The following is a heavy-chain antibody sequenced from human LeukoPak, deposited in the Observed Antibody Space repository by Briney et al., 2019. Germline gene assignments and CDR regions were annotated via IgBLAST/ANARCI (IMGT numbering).Heavy chain of an antibody. CDR2: ISAYNGNT. Sequence: ASVKVSCKASGYTFTGYYMHWVRQAPGQGLEWMGWISAYNGNTNYAQKLQGRVTMTTDTSTSTAYMELRSLRSDNTAVYYCARDVNYYDSSGLDYWGQGTLVTVSS. CDR3: ARDVNYYDSSGLDY. J-gene: IGHJ4*02. CDR1: GYTFTGYY. V-gene: IGHV1-18*04. D-gene: IGHD3-22*01.